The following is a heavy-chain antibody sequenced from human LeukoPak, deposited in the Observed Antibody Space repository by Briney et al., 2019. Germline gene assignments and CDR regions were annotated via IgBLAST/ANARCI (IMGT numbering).Heavy chain of an antibody. V-gene: IGHV3-30*04. J-gene: IGHJ4*02. Sequence: GGSLRLSCAASGFTFSSYAMHWVRQAPGKGLEWVAVISYDGSNKYYADSVKGRFTISRDNSKNTLYLQMNSLRAEDTAVYYCAREDPYGSGSYFVYWGQGTLVTVSS. D-gene: IGHD3-10*01. CDR1: GFTFSSYA. CDR2: ISYDGSNK. CDR3: AREDPYGSGSYFVY.